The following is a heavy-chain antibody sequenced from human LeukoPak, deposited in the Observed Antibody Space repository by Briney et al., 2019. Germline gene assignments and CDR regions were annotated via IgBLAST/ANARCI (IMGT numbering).Heavy chain of an antibody. CDR2: INPSCGST. D-gene: IGHD6-6*01. V-gene: IGHV1-46*01. CDR3: AREGGIAARRWNYYYYMDV. Sequence: ASVKVSCKASGYTFTSYYMHWVRQAPGQGLEWMGIINPSCGSTSYAQKFQGRVTMTRDMSTSTVYMELSSLRSEDTAVYYCAREGGIAARRWNYYYYMDVWGKGTTVTVSS. CDR1: GYTFTSYY. J-gene: IGHJ6*03.